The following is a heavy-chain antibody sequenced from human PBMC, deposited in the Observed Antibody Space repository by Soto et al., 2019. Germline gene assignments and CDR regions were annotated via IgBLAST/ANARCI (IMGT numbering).Heavy chain of an antibody. CDR2: IYYSGST. V-gene: IGHV4-39*01. CDR3: AIGYYASSGLGRDAFDI. CDR1: VGSISSSSYY. D-gene: IGHD3-22*01. Sequence: QLQLQESGPGLVKPSETLSLTCTVSVGSISSSSYYWGWIRQPPGRGLEWIGSIYYSGSTYYNPSLKSRVTTCVDTSKNQFSLKLSSVTAADTAVYYCAIGYYASSGLGRDAFDIWGQGTMVTVSS. J-gene: IGHJ3*02.